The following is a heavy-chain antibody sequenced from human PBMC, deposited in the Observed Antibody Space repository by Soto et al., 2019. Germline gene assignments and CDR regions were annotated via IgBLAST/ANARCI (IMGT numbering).Heavy chain of an antibody. CDR3: ALEHLGWYFSSDNWFDP. Sequence: EVQLLESGGGLVQPGGSLRLSCAASGFTFSSYAMSWVRQAPGKGLEWVSAISGSGGSTYYADSVKGRFTISRDNSKNTLYLQMNSLRAEDTAVYYCALEHLGWYFSSDNWFDPWGQGTLVTVSS. D-gene: IGHD6-19*01. CDR1: GFTFSSYA. V-gene: IGHV3-23*01. CDR2: ISGSGGST. J-gene: IGHJ5*02.